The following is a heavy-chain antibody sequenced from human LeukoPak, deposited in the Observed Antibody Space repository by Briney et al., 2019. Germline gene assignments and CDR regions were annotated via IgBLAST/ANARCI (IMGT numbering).Heavy chain of an antibody. J-gene: IGHJ5*01. CDR2: IKQDGNEK. D-gene: IGHD3-10*01. Sequence: PGGSLRLSCAASGFTFSSYWMNWVRQAPGKGLEWVANIKQDGNEKHYEDSVKGRFSISRDNAKNSLYLPMDSLRAEDTAVYYCAKEGAYPIITYDSWGQGALVTVSS. CDR1: GFTFSSYW. CDR3: AKEGAYPIITYDS. V-gene: IGHV3-7*01.